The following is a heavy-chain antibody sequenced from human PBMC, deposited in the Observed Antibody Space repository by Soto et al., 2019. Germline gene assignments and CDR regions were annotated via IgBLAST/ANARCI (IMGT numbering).Heavy chain of an antibody. CDR3: TRDEGGSYDSWFHP. CDR1: TFSLYS. V-gene: IGHV3-21*01. J-gene: IGHJ5*02. D-gene: IGHD1-26*01. Sequence: EVQVVESGGGLVKPGGSLTLSCNFTFSLYSMNWVRQAPGKGLEWVASISSGAAYIKYADSVQGRFTISRDNAKGSVSLQMSSLRVEDTAVYFCTRDEGGSYDSWFHPWGQGTQVTVSA. CDR2: ISSGAAYI.